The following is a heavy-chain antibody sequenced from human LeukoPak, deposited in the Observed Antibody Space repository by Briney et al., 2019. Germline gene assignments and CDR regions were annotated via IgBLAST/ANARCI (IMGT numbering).Heavy chain of an antibody. Sequence: GASVKVSCKASGYTFTNYYMHWVRQAPGQGLEWMGIINPTSGSTSYAQKFQGRVTMIRDMSTSTVYMELSSLRSEDTAVYYCARETGMAVEKNEYFQHWGQGTLITVSS. J-gene: IGHJ1*01. CDR2: INPTSGST. CDR1: GYTFTNYY. CDR3: ARETGMAVEKNEYFQH. V-gene: IGHV1-46*01. D-gene: IGHD6-19*01.